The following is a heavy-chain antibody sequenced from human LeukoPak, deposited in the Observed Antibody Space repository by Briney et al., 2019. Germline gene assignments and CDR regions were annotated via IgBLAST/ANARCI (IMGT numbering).Heavy chain of an antibody. D-gene: IGHD2-15*01. Sequence: GEPLKISCKGSGYSFTSYWIGWVRQMPGKGLEWMGIIYPGDSDTRYGPSFQGQVTISADKSISTAYLQWSSLKASDTAMYYCARLRYCSSGSCYGLDYWGQGTLVTVSS. CDR2: IYPGDSDT. CDR1: GYSFTSYW. V-gene: IGHV5-51*01. J-gene: IGHJ4*02. CDR3: ARLRYCSSGSCYGLDY.